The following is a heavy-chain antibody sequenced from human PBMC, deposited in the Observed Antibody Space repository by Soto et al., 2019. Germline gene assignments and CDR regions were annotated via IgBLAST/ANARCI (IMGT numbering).Heavy chain of an antibody. CDR3: ATGNLTPRWFDP. J-gene: IGHJ5*02. D-gene: IGHD4-4*01. CDR1: GGSFSGYY. CDR2: INHSGST. V-gene: IGHV4-34*01. Sequence: QVQLQQWGAGLLKPSETLSLTCAVYGGSFSGYYWSWIRQPPGKGLEWIGEINHSGSTNYNPSLKSRVTISVDTSKNQFSLKLSSVTAADTAVYYCATGNLTPRWFDPWGQGTLVTVSS.